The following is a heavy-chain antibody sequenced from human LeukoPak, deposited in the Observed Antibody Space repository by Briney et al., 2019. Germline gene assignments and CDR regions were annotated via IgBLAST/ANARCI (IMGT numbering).Heavy chain of an antibody. D-gene: IGHD3-22*01. CDR2: IKRDGSAK. V-gene: IGHV3-7*03. CDR3: AKAEYYYARSGYYLGAFDI. CDR1: GFTFSSYW. J-gene: IGHJ3*02. Sequence: GGSLRLSCAASGFTFSSYWMSWVRQAPGKGLEWVANIKRDGSAKYYVDSVKGRFTISRDNAKNSLYLQMNSLRAEDTAVYYCAKAEYYYARSGYYLGAFDIWGQGTMATASA.